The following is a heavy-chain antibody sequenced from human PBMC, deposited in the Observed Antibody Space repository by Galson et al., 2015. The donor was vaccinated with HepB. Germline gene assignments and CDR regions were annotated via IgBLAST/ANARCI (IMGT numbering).Heavy chain of an antibody. CDR3: ARDPGSYYFDY. CDR1: GGSISSYY. J-gene: IGHJ4*02. V-gene: IGHV4-59*01. D-gene: IGHD3-10*01. Sequence: ETLSLTCTVSGGSISSYYWSWIRQPPGKGLEWIGYIYYSGSTNYNPSLKSRVTISVDTSKNQFSLKLSSVTAADTAVYYCARDPGSYYFDYWGQGTLVTVSS. CDR2: IYYSGST.